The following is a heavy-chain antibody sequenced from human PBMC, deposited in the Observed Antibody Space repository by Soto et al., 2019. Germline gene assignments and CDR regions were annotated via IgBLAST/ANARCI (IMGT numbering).Heavy chain of an antibody. Sequence: SETLSLTCTVSGGSISSYYWSWIRQPPGKGLEWIGYIYYSGSTNYNPSLKSRVTISVDTSKNQFSLKLSSVTAADTAVYYCARKDGDYGFDYWGQGTLVTVSS. CDR2: IYYSGST. D-gene: IGHD4-17*01. CDR1: GGSISSYY. J-gene: IGHJ4*02. V-gene: IGHV4-59*08. CDR3: ARKDGDYGFDY.